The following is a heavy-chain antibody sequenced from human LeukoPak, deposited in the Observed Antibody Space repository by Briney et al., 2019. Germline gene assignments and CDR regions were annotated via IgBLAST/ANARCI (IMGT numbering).Heavy chain of an antibody. CDR2: VDWDDDK. D-gene: IGHD5-12*01. Sequence: SGPALVKPTQTLTLTCTFSGFSLSTSGMCVNRIRQPPGKALEWLARVDWDDDKYYSTSLKARLTISKDTSKNQVVLTMTNMDPVDTATYYCARRGYDSAGTQYYFDHWGQGILVTVST. V-gene: IGHV2-70*11. CDR3: ARRGYDSAGTQYYFDH. J-gene: IGHJ4*02. CDR1: GFSLSTSGMC.